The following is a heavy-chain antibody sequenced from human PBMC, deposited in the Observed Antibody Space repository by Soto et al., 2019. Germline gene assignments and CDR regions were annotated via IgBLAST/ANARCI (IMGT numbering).Heavy chain of an antibody. Sequence: QMQLVQSGAELKKPGSSVKVSCRATGDTFSSYAFSWVRQAPGQGLVWMGGIIPMFNTPAYAQNFQGIVTITADKTSVTAYMEVTTLTTDDTAVSYCATATIGVPDRITFGGQGRLVTVSS. CDR2: IIPMFNTP. CDR1: GDTFSSYA. V-gene: IGHV1-69*06. D-gene: IGHD6-19*01. J-gene: IGHJ4*02. CDR3: ATATIGVPDRITF.